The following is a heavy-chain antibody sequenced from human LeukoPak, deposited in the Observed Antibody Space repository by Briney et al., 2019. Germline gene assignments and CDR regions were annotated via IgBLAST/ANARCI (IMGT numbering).Heavy chain of an antibody. J-gene: IGHJ3*02. D-gene: IGHD1-26*01. CDR1: GGTFSSYT. Sequence: ASVKVSCKASGGTFSSYTIGWVRQAPGQGLEWMGRIIPILGIANYAQKFQGRVTITADKSTSTAYMELSSLRSEDTAVYYCARGLVGVPPSVFDIWGQGTMVTVSS. CDR3: ARGLVGVPPSVFDI. V-gene: IGHV1-69*02. CDR2: IIPILGIA.